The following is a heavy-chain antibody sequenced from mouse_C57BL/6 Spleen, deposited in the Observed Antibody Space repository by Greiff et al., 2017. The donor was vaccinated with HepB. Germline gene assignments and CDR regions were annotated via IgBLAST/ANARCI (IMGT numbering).Heavy chain of an antibody. V-gene: IGHV2-2*01. Sequence: VHLVESGPGLVQPSQSLSITCTVSGFSLTSYGVHWVRQSPGKGLEWLGVIWSGGSTDYNAALISRLSISKDNSKSQVFFKMNSLQADDTAIYYCASYGNYFAYWGQGTLVTVSA. CDR3: ASYGNYFAY. J-gene: IGHJ3*01. CDR1: GFSLTSYG. CDR2: IWSGGST. D-gene: IGHD2-1*01.